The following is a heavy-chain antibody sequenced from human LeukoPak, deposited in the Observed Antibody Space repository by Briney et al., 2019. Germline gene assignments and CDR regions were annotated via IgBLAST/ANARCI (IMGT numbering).Heavy chain of an antibody. CDR1: GVSISSGGYY. D-gene: IGHD3-10*01. CDR2: IYHSGST. CDR3: ARAEGYYYGSGSFNWFDP. J-gene: IGHJ5*02. Sequence: SETLSLTCTVSGVSISSGGYYWSWIRQPPGKGLEWIGYIYHSGSTYYNPSLKSRVTISVDRSKNQFSLKLSSVTAADTAVYYCARAEGYYYGSGSFNWFDPWGQGTLVTVSS. V-gene: IGHV4-30-2*01.